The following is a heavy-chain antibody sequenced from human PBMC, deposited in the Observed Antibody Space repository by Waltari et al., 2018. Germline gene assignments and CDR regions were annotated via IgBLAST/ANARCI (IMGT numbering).Heavy chain of an antibody. CDR2: INGDGGST. J-gene: IGHJ5*02. CDR3: TRTRYCSTTSCQVDWFDP. CDR1: GFTFSSYW. V-gene: IGHV3-74*01. Sequence: EVQLVESGGGLVQPGGSLRLSCAASGFTFSSYWMHWVRQAQGKGLVWVSRINGDGGSTSYADSVKGRFTISRDNANNTLYLQMNSLRAEDTAVYYCTRTRYCSTTSCQVDWFDPWGQGTLVTVSS. D-gene: IGHD2-2*01.